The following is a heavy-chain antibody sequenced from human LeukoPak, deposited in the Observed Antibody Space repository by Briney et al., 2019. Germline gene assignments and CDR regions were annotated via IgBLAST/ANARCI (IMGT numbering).Heavy chain of an antibody. D-gene: IGHD5-18*01. CDR1: GFTFSSYS. CDR3: ARGRPYSYGYDY. Sequence: GGSLRLSCAASGFTFSSYSMNWVRQAPGKGLEWVSSISSSSSYIYYADSVKGRFTISRDNAKNSLYLQMNSLRAEDTAVYYCARGRPYSYGYDYWGQGTLVTVSS. CDR2: ISSSSSYI. V-gene: IGHV3-21*01. J-gene: IGHJ4*02.